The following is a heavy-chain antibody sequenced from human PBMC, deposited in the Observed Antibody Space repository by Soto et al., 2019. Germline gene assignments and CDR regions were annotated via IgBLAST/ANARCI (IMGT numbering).Heavy chain of an antibody. CDR1: GFTFSSYA. Sequence: GGSLRLSCAASGFTFSSYAMSWVRQAPGKGLEWVSAISGSGGSTYYADSVKGRFTISRDNSKNTLYLQMNSLRAEDTAVYYCAKGGYCSGGSCYPVLGWFDPWGQGTLVTVSS. J-gene: IGHJ5*02. CDR3: AKGGYCSGGSCYPVLGWFDP. D-gene: IGHD2-15*01. V-gene: IGHV3-23*01. CDR2: ISGSGGST.